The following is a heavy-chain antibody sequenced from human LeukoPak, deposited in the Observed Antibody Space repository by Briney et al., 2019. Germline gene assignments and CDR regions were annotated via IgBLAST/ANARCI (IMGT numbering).Heavy chain of an antibody. CDR1: GFTVSSNY. J-gene: IGHJ4*02. Sequence: GGSLRLSCAASGFTVSSNYMSWVRQAPGKGLEWVSVIYSGGSTYYADSVKGRFTISRDNSKNTLNLQMNSLRAEDTAQYYCARDRAMVVGSSWYYDYWGQGTLVTVSS. V-gene: IGHV3-53*01. CDR3: ARDRAMVVGSSWYYDY. D-gene: IGHD5-18*01. CDR2: IYSGGST.